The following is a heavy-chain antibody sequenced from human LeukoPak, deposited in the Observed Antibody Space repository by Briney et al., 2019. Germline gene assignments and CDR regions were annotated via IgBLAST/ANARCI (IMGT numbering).Heavy chain of an antibody. CDR2: INPNSGGT. CDR1: GYTCTVYY. J-gene: IGHJ6*02. CDR3: PRDIAVAGTVYYYGMDV. V-gene: IGHV1-2*02. Sequence: ASVKLSCKASGYTCTVYYMHWVRQAPGQGLEWMGWINPNSGGTNYTQKFQGRVPMTRATSISTAYMELSRLRSEDPAVYYCPRDIAVAGTVYYYGMDVWGQGTTVTVSS. D-gene: IGHD6-19*01.